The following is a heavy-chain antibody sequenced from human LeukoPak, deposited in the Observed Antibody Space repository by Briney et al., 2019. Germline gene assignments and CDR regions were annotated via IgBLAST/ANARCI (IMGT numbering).Heavy chain of an antibody. V-gene: IGHV3-53*01. D-gene: IGHD3-22*01. J-gene: IGHJ4*02. CDR3: ARERDTSGYYLRY. CDR1: GFIVSSKY. Sequence: GSLRLSCAASGFIVSSKYMSWVRQAPGKGLEWVSVLYSGGSTYYADSVKGRFTISRDNSKNTLYLQMNSLRAEDTAVYYCARERDTSGYYLRYWGQGTLVTVSS. CDR2: LYSGGST.